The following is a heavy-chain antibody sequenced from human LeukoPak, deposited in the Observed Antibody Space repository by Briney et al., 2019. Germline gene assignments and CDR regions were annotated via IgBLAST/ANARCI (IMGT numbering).Heavy chain of an antibody. CDR1: GFTFSSYA. J-gene: IGHJ6*03. Sequence: GGSLRLSCAAPGFTFSSYAMSWVRQAPGKGLEWVSAISGSGGSTYYADSVKGRFTISRDNSKNTLYLQMNSLRAEDTAVYYCAKGSGYSYGYDYYYYMDVWGKGTTVTVSS. CDR3: AKGSGYSYGYDYYYYMDV. CDR2: ISGSGGST. V-gene: IGHV3-23*01. D-gene: IGHD5-18*01.